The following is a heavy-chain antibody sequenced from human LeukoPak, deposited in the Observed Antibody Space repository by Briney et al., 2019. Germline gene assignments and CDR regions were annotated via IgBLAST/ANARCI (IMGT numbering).Heavy chain of an antibody. V-gene: IGHV3-23*01. CDR1: GFTFSSYA. D-gene: IGHD3-22*01. CDR3: AKDLPRYYYDSSGSYFDY. CDR2: ISGSGGST. Sequence: PGRSLRLSCAASGFTFSSYAMHWVRQAPGKGLEWVSDISGSGGSTYYADSVKGRFTISRDNFKNTLYLQMNSLRVEDTAVYYCAKDLPRYYYDSSGSYFDYWGQGALVTVSS. J-gene: IGHJ4*02.